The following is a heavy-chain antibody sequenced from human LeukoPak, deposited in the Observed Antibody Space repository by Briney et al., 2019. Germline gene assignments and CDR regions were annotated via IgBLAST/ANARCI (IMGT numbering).Heavy chain of an antibody. J-gene: IGHJ4*02. CDR2: INHSGST. Sequence: PSETLSLTCAVYGGSFSGYYWSWIRQPPGKGLEWIGEINHSGSTNYNPSLKSRVTISVDTSKNQFSLKLSSVTAADTAVYYCARVYCSGGGCLHFDYWGQGTLVTVSS. D-gene: IGHD2-15*01. CDR1: GGSFSGYY. CDR3: ARVYCSGGGCLHFDY. V-gene: IGHV4-34*01.